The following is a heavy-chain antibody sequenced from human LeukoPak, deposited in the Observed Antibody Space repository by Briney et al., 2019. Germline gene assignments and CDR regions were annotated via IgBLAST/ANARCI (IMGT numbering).Heavy chain of an antibody. D-gene: IGHD4-11*01. J-gene: IGHJ6*03. CDR1: GGSISSYY. Sequence: PSETLSLTCTVSGGSISSYYWSWIRQPPGKGLEWIGYTYYSGSTNYNTSLKSRVTISVDTSKNQFSLKLSSVTAADTAVYYCARVYSNPTSYYYYYYMDVWGKGTTVTVSS. V-gene: IGHV4-59*01. CDR2: TYYSGST. CDR3: ARVYSNPTSYYYYYYMDV.